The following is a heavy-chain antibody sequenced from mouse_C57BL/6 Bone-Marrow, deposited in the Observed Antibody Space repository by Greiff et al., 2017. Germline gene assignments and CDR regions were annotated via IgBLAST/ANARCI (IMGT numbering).Heavy chain of an antibody. V-gene: IGHV5-9-1*02. D-gene: IGHD1-1*01. CDR1: GFTFSSYA. Sequence: EVKLVESGEGLVKPGGSLKLSCAASGFTFSSYAMSWVRQTPEKRLEWVAYISSGGDYIYYADTVKGRFTISRENARNTLYLQMSSLKSEDTAMYYCTGLYYGSSYYFDYWGQGTTLTVSS. J-gene: IGHJ2*01. CDR2: ISSGGDYI. CDR3: TGLYYGSSYYFDY.